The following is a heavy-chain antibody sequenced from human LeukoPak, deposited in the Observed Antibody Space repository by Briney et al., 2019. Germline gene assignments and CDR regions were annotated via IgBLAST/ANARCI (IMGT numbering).Heavy chain of an antibody. D-gene: IGHD2-21*02. CDR1: GGSFSGYY. Sequence: SETLSLTCAVYGGSFSGYYWSWIRQPPGKGLEWIGEINHSGSTNYNPSLKSRVTISVDTSKNQFSLKLSSVTAADTAVYYCARVLIVVVTADYWGQGTLVTVSS. CDR2: INHSGST. V-gene: IGHV4-34*01. J-gene: IGHJ4*02. CDR3: ARVLIVVVTADY.